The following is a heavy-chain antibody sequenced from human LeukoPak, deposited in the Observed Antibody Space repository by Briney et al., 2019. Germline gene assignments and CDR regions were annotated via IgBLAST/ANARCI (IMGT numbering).Heavy chain of an antibody. V-gene: IGHV3-48*01. CDR2: ISSASNTI. CDR1: GFTFSSYS. CDR3: ARDGWFGDYNWFDP. Sequence: GGSLRLSCAASGFTFSSYSMNWVRRAPGKGLEWVSYISSASNTIYYADSVKGRFTISRDNAKNSLYLQMNSPRAEDTAMYYCARDGWFGDYNWFDPWGQGTLVTVSS. D-gene: IGHD3-10*01. J-gene: IGHJ5*02.